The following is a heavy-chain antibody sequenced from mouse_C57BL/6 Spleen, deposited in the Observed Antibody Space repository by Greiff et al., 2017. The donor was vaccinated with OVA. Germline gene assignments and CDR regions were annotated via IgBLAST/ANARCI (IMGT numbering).Heavy chain of an antibody. D-gene: IGHD1-1*01. CDR3: ARDLLYYGSSHWYFDV. V-gene: IGHV5-4*01. CDR2: ISDGGSYT. Sequence: EVMLVESGGGLVKPGGSLKLSCAASGFTFSSYAMSWVRQTPEKRLEWVATISDGGSYTYYPDNVKGRFTISRDNAKNNLYLQMSHLKSEDTAMYYCARDLLYYGSSHWYFDVWGTGTTVTVSS. J-gene: IGHJ1*03. CDR1: GFTFSSYA.